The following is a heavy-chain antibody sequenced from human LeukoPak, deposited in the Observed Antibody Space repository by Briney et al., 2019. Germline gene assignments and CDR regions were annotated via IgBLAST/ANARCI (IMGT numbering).Heavy chain of an antibody. CDR1: GGTLSRYA. J-gene: IGHJ4*02. CDR2: IIPIFGTA. CDR3: ARSSEGAYFDY. D-gene: IGHD1-26*01. Sequence: SLKGSCKGSGGTLSRYAFSWVRQAPGQGLEWMGGIIPIFGTANYAQKFQGRVTITTDESTSTAYMELSSLRSEDTAVYYCARSSEGAYFDYWGQGTLVTVSS. V-gene: IGHV1-69*05.